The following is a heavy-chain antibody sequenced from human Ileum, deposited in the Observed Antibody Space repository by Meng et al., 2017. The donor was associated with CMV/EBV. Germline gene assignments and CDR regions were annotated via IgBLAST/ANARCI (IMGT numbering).Heavy chain of an antibody. Sequence: GESLKISCAASGFTFSDYCMNWVRQAPGKGLEWISHISTQSLTTVYADSVKGRFNISRDNAKNSLYLQMNSLRAEDTAVYYCARKGWNYREAFDMWGQGTRVTVSS. V-gene: IGHV3-48*04. J-gene: IGHJ3*02. CDR2: ISTQSLTT. CDR3: ARKGWNYREAFDM. D-gene: IGHD3-16*02. CDR1: GFTFSDYC.